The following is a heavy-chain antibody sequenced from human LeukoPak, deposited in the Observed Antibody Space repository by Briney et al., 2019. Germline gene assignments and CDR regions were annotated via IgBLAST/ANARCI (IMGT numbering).Heavy chain of an antibody. V-gene: IGHV4-4*07. CDR2: IDTSGNT. Sequence: ASETLSLTCTVSGGSISSYYWSWIRQPAGKGLEWIGRIDTSGNTNYNPSLKSRVTISVDTSKNQFSLKLSSVTAADTAVYYCARERIRITIFGVVIGPSSGGDAFDIWGQGTMVTVSS. J-gene: IGHJ3*02. D-gene: IGHD3-3*01. CDR1: GGSISSYY. CDR3: ARERIRITIFGVVIGPSSGGDAFDI.